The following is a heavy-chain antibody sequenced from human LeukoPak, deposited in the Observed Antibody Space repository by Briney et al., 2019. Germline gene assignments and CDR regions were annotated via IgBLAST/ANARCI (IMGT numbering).Heavy chain of an antibody. CDR3: ARLLAWGSWYFDY. V-gene: IGHV1-2*02. J-gene: IGHJ4*02. CDR2: INPNSGDT. D-gene: IGHD7-27*01. CDR1: GGTFSSYA. Sequence: ASVKVSCKASGGTFSSYAISWVRQAPGQGLECMGYINPNSGDTNYAQKFQGRVTMTRDTPINTAYMELSRLRSDDTAMYYCARLLAWGSWYFDYWGQGTLVTVSS.